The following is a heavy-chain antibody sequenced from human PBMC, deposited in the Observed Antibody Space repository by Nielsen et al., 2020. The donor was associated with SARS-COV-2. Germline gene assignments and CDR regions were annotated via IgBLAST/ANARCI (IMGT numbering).Heavy chain of an antibody. D-gene: IGHD2-15*01. J-gene: IGHJ6*02. CDR1: GFTFSSYG. Sequence: GESLKISCAASGFTFSSYGMHWVRQAPGKGLEWVAVISYDGSNKYYADSVKGRFTISRDNSKNTLYLQMNSLRAEDTAVYYCAKVRKDCSGGSCYWGNYYYGMDVWGQGTTVTVSS. CDR2: ISYDGSNK. V-gene: IGHV3-30*18. CDR3: AKVRKDCSGGSCYWGNYYYGMDV.